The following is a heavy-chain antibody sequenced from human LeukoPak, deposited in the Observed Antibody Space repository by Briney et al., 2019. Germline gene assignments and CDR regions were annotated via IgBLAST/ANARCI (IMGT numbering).Heavy chain of an antibody. D-gene: IGHD5-18*01. Sequence: PGGSLRLSYAACGFIFDDYAMQLLRHAPGKGLEWVSGISGNSGSIGYADSVKGRFTISRDNAKNSLYLHMNSLRAEDTALYYCAKDIGLRYSYGLYYFEYWGQGTLVTVSS. CDR1: GFIFDDYA. CDR3: AKDIGLRYSYGLYYFEY. CDR2: ISGNSGSI. V-gene: IGHV3-9*01. J-gene: IGHJ4*02.